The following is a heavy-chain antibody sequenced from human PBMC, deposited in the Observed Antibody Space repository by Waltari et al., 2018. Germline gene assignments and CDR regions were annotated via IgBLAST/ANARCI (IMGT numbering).Heavy chain of an antibody. CDR1: GFNFRRYA. D-gene: IGHD3-3*01. CDR3: AKGGAGFLEWSYDY. CDR2: MSTSSGIK. J-gene: IGHJ4*02. V-gene: IGHV3-23*01. Sequence: EVQLLESGGGLVQPGGYLRLSCAASGFNFRRYAMSWARQAPGKGLEWVSSMSTSSGIKYYADSVMGRFTISRDNSKNTVYLQMTSLRAEDTAIYYCAKGGAGFLEWSYDYWGQGSLVTVSS.